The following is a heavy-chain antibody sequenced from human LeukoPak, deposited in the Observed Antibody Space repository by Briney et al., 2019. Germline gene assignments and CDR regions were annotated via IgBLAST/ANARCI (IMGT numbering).Heavy chain of an antibody. Sequence: GRSLRLSCAASGFTFSSYGMHWVRQAPGKGLEWVAVISYDGSNKYYADSVKGRFTISRDNSKNTLYLQMNSLRAEDTAVYYCAKWGVSNDFLDYWGQGTLVTVSS. CDR3: AKWGVSNDFLDY. J-gene: IGHJ4*02. V-gene: IGHV3-30*18. CDR2: ISYDGSNK. D-gene: IGHD3-16*01. CDR1: GFTFSSYG.